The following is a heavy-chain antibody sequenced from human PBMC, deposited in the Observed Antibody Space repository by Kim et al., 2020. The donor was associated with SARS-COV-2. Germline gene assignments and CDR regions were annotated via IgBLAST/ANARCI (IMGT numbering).Heavy chain of an antibody. D-gene: IGHD1-26*01. CDR3: AKSRPIGGASTTFDY. J-gene: IGHJ4*02. Sequence: GGSLRLSCVASGFTFSSHAMSWVRQAPGKGLEWVSTLTGSGDKTYYVDSVKGRFTISRDNSKNTLYLQMNILRDEDTAAYYCAKSRPIGGASTTFDYWGQGTLLTVSS. CDR1: GFTFSSHA. V-gene: IGHV3-23*01. CDR2: LTGSGDKT.